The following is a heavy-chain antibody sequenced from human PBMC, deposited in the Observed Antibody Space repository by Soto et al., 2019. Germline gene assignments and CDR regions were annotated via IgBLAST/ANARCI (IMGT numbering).Heavy chain of an antibody. Sequence: SETLSLTCTVSGGSISSGGYYWSWIRQHPGKGLEWIGYIYYSGSTYYNPSLKSRVTISVDTSKNQFSLKLSSVTAANTAVYYCARETCSSTSCYRRAYYYYGMDVWGQGTTVTVSS. J-gene: IGHJ6*02. CDR1: GGSISSGGYY. CDR3: ARETCSSTSCYRRAYYYYGMDV. CDR2: IYYSGST. V-gene: IGHV4-31*03. D-gene: IGHD2-2*02.